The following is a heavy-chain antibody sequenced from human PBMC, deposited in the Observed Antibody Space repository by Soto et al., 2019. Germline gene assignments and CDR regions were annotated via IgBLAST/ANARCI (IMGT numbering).Heavy chain of an antibody. D-gene: IGHD1-1*01. CDR2: INDGSEE. CDR3: ARDDIFVDDGLDH. CDR1: GFSFSAHG. J-gene: IGHJ4*02. Sequence: QVQLVESGGGVVRPGTSLRLSCAATGFSFSAHGMHWVRQAPGKGLEWLAVINDGSEEGYADSVRGRFTISRDNARNILYLQMANLRAEDSALYYCARDDIFVDDGLDHWGQGTLVTVSS. V-gene: IGHV3-33*01.